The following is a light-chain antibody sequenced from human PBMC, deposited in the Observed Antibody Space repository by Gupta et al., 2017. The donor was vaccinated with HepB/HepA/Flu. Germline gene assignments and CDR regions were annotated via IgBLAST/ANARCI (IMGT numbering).Light chain of an antibody. J-gene: IGKJ5*01. CDR2: DAS. Sequence: IVLTQSPATLSLSPGERATLSCRASQSVRSLAWYQQKPGQAPRLLIYDASKRDTGIPARFSGSGYGKYVPLTISSREQEDFAGYYCQQRSNWPLLTFGQGTQLEIK. CDR1: QSVRS. V-gene: IGKV3-11*01. CDR3: QQRSNWPLLT.